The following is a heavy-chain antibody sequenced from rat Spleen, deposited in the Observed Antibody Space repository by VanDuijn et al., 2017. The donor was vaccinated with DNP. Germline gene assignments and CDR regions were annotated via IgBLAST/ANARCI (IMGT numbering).Heavy chain of an antibody. CDR2: ISYDGRDT. CDR1: GFSLTSYH. Sequence: VQLKESGPGLVQPSQTLSLACTVSGFSLTSYHVHWVRQPSGKGLEWVATISYDGRDTYYRDSVKGRFTISRDNAKSTLYLQMDSLRSEDTATYYCARWSRYFDYWGQGVMVTVSS. J-gene: IGHJ2*01. CDR3: ARWSRYFDY. V-gene: IGHV5-29*01.